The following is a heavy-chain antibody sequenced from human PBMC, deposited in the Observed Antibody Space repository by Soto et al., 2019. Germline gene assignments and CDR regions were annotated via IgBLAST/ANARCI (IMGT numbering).Heavy chain of an antibody. CDR2: IKSKTDGGTT. J-gene: IGHJ4*02. CDR1: GFTFSNAW. CDR3: TTDVYMNYYGSGSYYTAFDY. Sequence: GGSLRLSCAASGFTFSNAWMNWVRQAPGKGLEWVGRIKSKTDGGTTDYAAPVKGRFTISRDDSKNTLYLQMNSLKTEDTAVYYCTTDVYMNYYGSGSYYTAFDYWGQGTLVTVSS. D-gene: IGHD3-10*01. V-gene: IGHV3-15*07.